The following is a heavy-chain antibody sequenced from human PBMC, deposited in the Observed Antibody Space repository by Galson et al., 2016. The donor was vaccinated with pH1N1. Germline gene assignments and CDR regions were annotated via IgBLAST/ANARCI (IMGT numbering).Heavy chain of an antibody. Sequence: SLRLSCAASGFTFSGFEVNWVRQAPGKGLEWISYITTSGDSLYYTDSVKGRFTISRDNAKNSLYLQMNSLRVEDTAVYYCARDYYYYYGMDVWGQGTTVTVSS. CDR1: GFTFSGFE. CDR2: ITTSGDSL. J-gene: IGHJ6*02. V-gene: IGHV3-48*03. CDR3: ARDYYYYYGMDV.